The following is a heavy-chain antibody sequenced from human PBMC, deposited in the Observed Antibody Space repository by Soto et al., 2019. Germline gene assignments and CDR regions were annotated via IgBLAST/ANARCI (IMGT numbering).Heavy chain of an antibody. V-gene: IGHV1-58*01. CDR3: AASYYYDSSGYFDLDY. D-gene: IGHD3-22*01. CDR1: GFTFSKFA. CDR2: IVVGSGET. J-gene: IGHJ4*02. Sequence: SVKVSCKTSGFTFSKFAVQWVRQARGQGPEWIGWIVVGSGETDYAQKFRERVTMTRDMSTTTAYLELSSLKSEDTAVYYCAASYYYDSSGYFDLDYWGQGTQVTVSS.